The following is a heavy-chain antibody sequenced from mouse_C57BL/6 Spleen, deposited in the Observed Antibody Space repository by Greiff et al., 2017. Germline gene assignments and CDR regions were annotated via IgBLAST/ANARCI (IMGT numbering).Heavy chain of an antibody. D-gene: IGHD1-1*01. Sequence: QVQLQQSGAELVKPGASVKISCKASGYAFSSYWMNWVKQRPGKGLEWIGQIYPGDGDTNYNGKFKGKATLTADKSSSTAYMQLSSLTSEDSAVYFCASVGTTVVEVWYFDVWGTGTTVTVSS. V-gene: IGHV1-80*01. J-gene: IGHJ1*03. CDR1: GYAFSSYW. CDR3: ASVGTTVVEVWYFDV. CDR2: IYPGDGDT.